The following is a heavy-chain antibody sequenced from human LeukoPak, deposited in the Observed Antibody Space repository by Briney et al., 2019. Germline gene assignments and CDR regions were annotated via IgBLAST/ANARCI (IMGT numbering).Heavy chain of an antibody. Sequence: GGSLRLSCVTSGFTFSNFYMTWIRQAPGKGLEWVSYISGTGNSKYYADSVKGRFTISRDNAKNSLYLQMSSLRAEDTAIYYCARDYSGSEYFFDYWGQGSLVTVSS. D-gene: IGHD1-26*01. CDR2: ISGTGNSK. V-gene: IGHV3-11*01. J-gene: IGHJ4*02. CDR1: GFTFSNFY. CDR3: ARDYSGSEYFFDY.